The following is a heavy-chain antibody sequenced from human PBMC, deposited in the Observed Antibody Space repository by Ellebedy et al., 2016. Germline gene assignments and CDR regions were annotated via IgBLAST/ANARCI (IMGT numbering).Heavy chain of an antibody. J-gene: IGHJ4*02. D-gene: IGHD5-24*01. Sequence: GESLKISXAASGFTFSSYAMSWVRQAPGKGLEWVSAISGSGGSTYYADSVKGRFTISRDNSKNTLYLQMNSLRAEDTAVYYCAKAGWLQFGYFDYWGQGTLVTVSS. CDR3: AKAGWLQFGYFDY. CDR2: ISGSGGST. CDR1: GFTFSSYA. V-gene: IGHV3-23*01.